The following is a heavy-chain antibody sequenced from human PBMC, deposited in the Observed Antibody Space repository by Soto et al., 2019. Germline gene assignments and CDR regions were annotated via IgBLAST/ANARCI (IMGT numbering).Heavy chain of an antibody. V-gene: IGHV3-7*01. CDR3: ARDGVPAAFYYYYYMDV. J-gene: IGHJ6*03. CDR2: IKQDGSEK. D-gene: IGHD2-2*01. Sequence: GGSLRLSCAASGFTFSSYWMIWVRQAPGKGLEWVANIKQDGSEKYYVDSVKGRFTISRDNAKNSLYLQMNSLRAEDTAVYYCARDGVPAAFYYYYYMDVWGKGTTVTVSS. CDR1: GFTFSSYW.